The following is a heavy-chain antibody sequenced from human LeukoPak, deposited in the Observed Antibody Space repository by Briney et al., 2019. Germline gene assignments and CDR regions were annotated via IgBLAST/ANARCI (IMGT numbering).Heavy chain of an antibody. CDR3: ARELGNYYYYYYGMDV. J-gene: IGHJ6*02. CDR1: GGSISSYY. V-gene: IGHV4-59*12. CDR2: IYYSGTT. D-gene: IGHD1-7*01. Sequence: SETLSLTCTVSGGSISSYYWNWIRQPPGKGLEWIGYIYYSGTTNYNPSLKSRVTISVDTSKNQFSLKLSSVTAADTAVYYCARELGNYYYYYYGMDVWGQGTTVTVSS.